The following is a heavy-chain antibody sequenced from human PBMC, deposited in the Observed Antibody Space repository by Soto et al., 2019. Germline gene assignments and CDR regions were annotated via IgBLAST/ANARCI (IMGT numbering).Heavy chain of an antibody. V-gene: IGHV3-33*01. J-gene: IGHJ5*01. CDR1: GFIFSEYG. CDR3: ARLAYSNFLGGLDS. Sequence: QGQLVESGGGVVQPGGSLRLPCAASGFIFSEYGIHWVRQAPGKGLEGVAIVWNDGINKYYADSVKGRFTISRDNFKNTVDLQMNSLRVEDTAVYYCARLAYSNFLGGLDSWGQGTLVTASS. CDR2: VWNDGINK. D-gene: IGHD1-26*01.